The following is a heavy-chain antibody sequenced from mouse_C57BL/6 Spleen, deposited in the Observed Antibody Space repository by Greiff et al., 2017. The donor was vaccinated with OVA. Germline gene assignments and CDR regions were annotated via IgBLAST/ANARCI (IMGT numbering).Heavy chain of an antibody. CDR2: ISDGRSYT. J-gene: IGHJ2*01. CDR1: GFTFSSYA. Sequence: EVHLVESGGRLVKPGGSLKLSCAASGFTFSSYAMSWVRQTPEKRLEWVATISDGRSYTYYPDNVKGRFTISRDNAKNNLYLQMSHLKSEDTAMYYCERGASMMVTTWDYWSQGTTLTVSS. V-gene: IGHV5-4*01. D-gene: IGHD2-3*01. CDR3: ERGASMMVTTWDY.